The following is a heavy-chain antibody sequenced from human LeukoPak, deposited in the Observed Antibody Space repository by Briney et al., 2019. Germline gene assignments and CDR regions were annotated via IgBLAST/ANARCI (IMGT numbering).Heavy chain of an antibody. D-gene: IGHD6-13*01. CDR3: ARADYGSSWYFFDS. V-gene: IGHV3-23*01. J-gene: IGHJ4*02. CDR1: GFTFSRCA. Sequence: GGSLRLSCAASGFTFSRCAMTWVRQAPGKGLEWVSAISASGGSTDYADSGKGRFTISRDNSKNTLYLQMNSLRAEDAAVYYCARADYGSSWYFFDSWGQGTLVTVSS. CDR2: ISASGGST.